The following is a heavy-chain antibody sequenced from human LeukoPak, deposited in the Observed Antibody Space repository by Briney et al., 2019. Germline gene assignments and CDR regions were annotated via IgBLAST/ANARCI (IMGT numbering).Heavy chain of an antibody. J-gene: IGHJ4*02. CDR2: IYHDGST. CDR3: ARVNQYIFGVLIPPTLFDY. D-gene: IGHD3-3*01. Sequence: SETLSLTCTVSGGSISGGGYYWSWIRQPPGKGLEWIGYIYHDGSTHYNPSLKSRVTISVDRYKNQFSLKLSSVTAADTAVYFCARVNQYIFGVLIPPTLFDYWGRGTLVTVSS. V-gene: IGHV4-30-2*01. CDR1: GGSISGGGYY.